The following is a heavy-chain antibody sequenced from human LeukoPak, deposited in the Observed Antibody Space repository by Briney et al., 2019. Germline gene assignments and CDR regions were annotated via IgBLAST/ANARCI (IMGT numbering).Heavy chain of an antibody. CDR1: GGSFSGYY. CDR3: ARNDYTERYSGAFDI. Sequence: SETLSLTCAVYGGSFSGYYWSWIRQPPGKGLEWIGEINHSGSTNYNPSLKSRVTISVDTSKNQFSLELSSVTAADTAVYFCARNDYTERYSGAFDIWGQGTMVTVSS. J-gene: IGHJ3*02. CDR2: INHSGST. V-gene: IGHV4-34*01. D-gene: IGHD4-11*01.